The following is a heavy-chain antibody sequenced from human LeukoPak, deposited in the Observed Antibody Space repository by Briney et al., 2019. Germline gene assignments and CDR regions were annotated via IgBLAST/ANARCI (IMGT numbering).Heavy chain of an antibody. J-gene: IGHJ4*02. Sequence: SEALSLTCSVSGGSIAVNHYYWGWIRQPPGKGLEWIGSGLYTGNTYSNPSLRSRVTISVDTSKNEFSLKMNSVTAADTAVYYCAREHRSSKYFDSWGQGALMIVSS. CDR1: GGSIAVNHYY. CDR2: GLYTGNT. V-gene: IGHV4-39*02. CDR3: AREHRSSKYFDS. D-gene: IGHD6-6*01.